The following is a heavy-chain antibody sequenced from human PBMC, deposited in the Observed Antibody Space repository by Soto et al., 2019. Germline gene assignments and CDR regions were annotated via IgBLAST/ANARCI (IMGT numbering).Heavy chain of an antibody. CDR1: GFTFSDYY. J-gene: IGHJ6*02. V-gene: IGHV3-11*01. CDR2: IGSSGSPI. D-gene: IGHD2-2*01. CDR3: ARYWSSRRFVLYPHDAGMDV. Sequence: QVQLVESGGGLVKPGGSLRLSCAASGFTFSDYYMSWIRQSPGKGLEWISYIGSSGSPIYYADSVKGRFTISRDNAQKSLYLQIKRLRAEDTAVYYCARYWSSRRFVLYPHDAGMDVWGQGPTVTVSS.